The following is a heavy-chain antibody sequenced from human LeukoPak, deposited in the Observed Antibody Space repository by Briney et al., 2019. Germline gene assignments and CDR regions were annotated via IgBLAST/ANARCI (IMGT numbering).Heavy chain of an antibody. Sequence: ASVTVSCKASGYTFTSYGFSWVRQPPGQGHEWMGWISAYNGNTNYAQKLQGRVTMTTDTSTSTDYMELRSLRSDDTAVYYCARKTRAAIQGNWFDPWGQGTLVTVSS. D-gene: IGHD2-2*02. J-gene: IGHJ5*02. CDR2: ISAYNGNT. CDR1: GYTFTSYG. CDR3: ARKTRAAIQGNWFDP. V-gene: IGHV1-18*01.